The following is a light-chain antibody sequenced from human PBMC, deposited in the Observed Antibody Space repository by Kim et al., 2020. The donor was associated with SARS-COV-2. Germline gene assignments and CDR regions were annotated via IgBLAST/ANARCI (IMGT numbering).Light chain of an antibody. J-gene: IGKJ4*01. CDR1: QSISSY. Sequence: ASVGDRVTLTCRASQSISSYLNWYQQKPGKAPKLLIYAASTLQTGVPSRFSGSGSGTDFTLTISSLQPEDFATYYCQQSYSTPLTFGGGTKVDSK. CDR2: AAS. V-gene: IGKV1-39*01. CDR3: QQSYSTPLT.